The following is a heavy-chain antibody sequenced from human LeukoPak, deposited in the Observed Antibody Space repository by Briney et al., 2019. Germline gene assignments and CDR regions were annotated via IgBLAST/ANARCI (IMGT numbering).Heavy chain of an antibody. CDR3: ARRYFDGSYVFDS. D-gene: IGHD3-9*01. Sequence: ASVKVSCKASGYTFTAFYMHWVRQAPGQGLEWMGWINPNSGGTYYAQKFQGRVTMTRDTSVSTAYLELNSPRSDDTAVYYCARRYFDGSYVFDSWGQGTLVTVSS. CDR1: GYTFTAFY. CDR2: INPNSGGT. V-gene: IGHV1-2*02. J-gene: IGHJ5*01.